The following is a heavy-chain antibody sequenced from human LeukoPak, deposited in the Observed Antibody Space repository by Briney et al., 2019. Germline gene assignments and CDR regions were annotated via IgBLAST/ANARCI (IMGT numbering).Heavy chain of an antibody. CDR2: IYTSGST. V-gene: IGHV4-4*07. D-gene: IGHD6-13*01. CDR3: ARDRGSSSWHTNFDY. Sequence: SETLSLTCTVSGGSISSYYWSWIRQPAGKGLEWIGRIYTSGSTNYNPSLKSRVTMSVDTSKNQFSLQLNSVTPEDTAVYYCARDRGSSSWHTNFDYWGQGTLVTVSS. J-gene: IGHJ4*02. CDR1: GGSISSYY.